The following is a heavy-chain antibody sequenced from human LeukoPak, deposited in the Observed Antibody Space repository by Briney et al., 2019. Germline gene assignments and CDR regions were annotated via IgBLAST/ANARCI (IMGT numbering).Heavy chain of an antibody. CDR1: GYIFTDYY. J-gene: IGHJ3*02. Sequence: SVKVSCKASGYIFTDYYMHWVRQAPGQGLEWMGWFNPASGGTKYAHKFQGRVTMTRDTSINTAYMELSSLGLDDTAVYYCARGLYYGGNQRAHDAFDIWGQGTLVTVSS. V-gene: IGHV1-2*07. CDR3: ARGLYYGGNQRAHDAFDI. CDR2: FNPASGGT. D-gene: IGHD4-23*01.